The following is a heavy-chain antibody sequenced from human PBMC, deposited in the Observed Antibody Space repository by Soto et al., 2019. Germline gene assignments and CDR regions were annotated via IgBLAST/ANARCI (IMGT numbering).Heavy chain of an antibody. CDR1: GYTFTSYG. D-gene: IGHD3-10*01. CDR3: ARDGLLWFGELGGFDP. CDR2: ISAYNGNT. J-gene: IGHJ5*02. V-gene: IGHV1-18*01. Sequence: ASVKVSCKASGYTFTSYGISWVRQAPGQGLEWMGWISAYNGNTNYAQKLQGRVTMTADTSTSTAYMELRSLRSDDTAVYYCARDGLLWFGELGGFDPWGQGTLVTVS.